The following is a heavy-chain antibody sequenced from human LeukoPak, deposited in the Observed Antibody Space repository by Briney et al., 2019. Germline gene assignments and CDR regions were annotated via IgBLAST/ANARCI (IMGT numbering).Heavy chain of an antibody. J-gene: IGHJ4*02. D-gene: IGHD3-22*01. V-gene: IGHV3-23*01. CDR2: ISGNGDNT. CDR1: GFTFSAYA. Sequence: GGSLRLSCAASGFTFSAYAMGWVRQAPGKGLEWVSAISGNGDNTYYADSVKGRFTISRDNSKNTLYLQMNSLRAEDTALYYCAKGSYYDSSGTYYFDYWGQGTLVTVSS. CDR3: AKGSYYDSSGTYYFDY.